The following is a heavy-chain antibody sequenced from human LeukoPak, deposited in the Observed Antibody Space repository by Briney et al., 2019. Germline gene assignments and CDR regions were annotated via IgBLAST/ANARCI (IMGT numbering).Heavy chain of an antibody. V-gene: IGHV3-48*03. CDR3: ARTNAPSGEVDY. CDR1: GFTFSSYE. CDR2: ISSSGSTI. D-gene: IGHD2-8*01. Sequence: GGSLRLSGAASGFTFSSYEMNWVRQAPGKGLEWVSYISSSGSTIYYADSVKGRFTISRDNAKNSLYLQMNSLRAEDTAVYYCARTNAPSGEVDYWGQGTLVTVSS. J-gene: IGHJ4*02.